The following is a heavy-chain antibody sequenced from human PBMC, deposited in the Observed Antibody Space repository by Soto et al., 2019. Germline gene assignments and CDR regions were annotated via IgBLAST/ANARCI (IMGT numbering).Heavy chain of an antibody. D-gene: IGHD1-26*01. CDR3: ARGSVGTEGYFDY. V-gene: IGHV1-69*12. CDR2: IIPIFGTA. J-gene: IGHJ4*02. Sequence: QVQLVQSGPEMKKPGSSVKVSCKASGGTFSSHAFSWVRQAPGQGLEWMGGIIPIFGTANYAQKFQGRVTVTADESTNTAYVKLSNLRSEDTAVYYCARGSVGTEGYFDYWGQGTLVTVSS. CDR1: GGTFSSHA.